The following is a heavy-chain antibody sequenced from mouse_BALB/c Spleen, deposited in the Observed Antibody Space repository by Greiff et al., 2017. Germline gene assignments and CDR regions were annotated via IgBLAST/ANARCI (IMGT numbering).Heavy chain of an antibody. Sequence: EVQLQQSGPGLVKPSQSLSLTCTVTGYSITSDYAWNWIRQFPGNKLEWMGYISYSGSTSYNPSLKSRISITRDTSKNQFFLQLNSVTTEDTATYYCARMDYGSTWFAYWGQGTLVTVSA. D-gene: IGHD1-1*01. J-gene: IGHJ3*01. CDR1: GYSITSDYA. CDR2: ISYSGST. V-gene: IGHV3-2*02. CDR3: ARMDYGSTWFAY.